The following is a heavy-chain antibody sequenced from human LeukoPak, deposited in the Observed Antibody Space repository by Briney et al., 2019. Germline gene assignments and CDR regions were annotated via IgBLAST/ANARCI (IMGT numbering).Heavy chain of an antibody. D-gene: IGHD2-21*02. J-gene: IGHJ4*02. CDR3: TTGSPYCGGDCSGH. V-gene: IGHV3-43*01. CDR1: GFTFDDYT. CDR2: INWDGGTT. Sequence: PGGSLRLSCAASGFTFDDYTMHWVRQAPGKGLEWVSLINWDGGTTYYADSVKGRFTISRDNSKNSLYLQMNSLRSEDTAFYYCTTGSPYCGGDCSGHWGQGTLVTVS.